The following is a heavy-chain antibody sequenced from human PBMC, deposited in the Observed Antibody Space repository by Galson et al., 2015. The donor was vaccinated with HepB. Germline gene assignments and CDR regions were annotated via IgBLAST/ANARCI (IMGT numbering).Heavy chain of an antibody. D-gene: IGHD3-16*01. V-gene: IGHV3-33*01. CDR3: ARYWGGLAARDY. CDR1: GYTFSSHG. J-gene: IGHJ4*02. CDR2: IWYDGSQK. Sequence: SLRLSCAASGYTFSSHGMHWVRQAPGKGLEWVAVIWYDGSQKYYADSVKGRFTISRDNTKNILYLQMNSLRAEDTAVYYCARYWGGLAARDYWGQGTRVTVSP.